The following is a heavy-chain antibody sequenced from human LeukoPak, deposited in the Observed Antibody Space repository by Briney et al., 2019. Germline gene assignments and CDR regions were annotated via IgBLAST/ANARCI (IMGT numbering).Heavy chain of an antibody. D-gene: IGHD3-3*01. CDR1: GYTFTSYG. CDR2: ISAYNGNT. CDR3: AREGDGTTIFGVVIMFTYYFDY. Sequence: GVSVKVSCKASGYTFTSYGISWVRQAPGQGLEWMGWISAYNGNTNYAQKLQGRVTMTTDTSTSTAYMELRSLRSDDTAVYYCAREGDGTTIFGVVIMFTYYFDYWGQGTLVTVSS. V-gene: IGHV1-18*01. J-gene: IGHJ4*02.